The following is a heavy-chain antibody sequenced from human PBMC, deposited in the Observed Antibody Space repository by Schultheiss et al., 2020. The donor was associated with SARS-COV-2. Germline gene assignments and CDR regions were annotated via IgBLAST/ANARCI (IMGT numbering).Heavy chain of an antibody. Sequence: SETLSLTCTVSGGSISSYYWSWIRQPAGKGLEWIGRIYTSGTTHYNPSLKSRVTMSVDTSKNQLSLKLSSVTAADTAVYYCARDYYYDSSGYILDYWGQGTLVTVSS. CDR1: GGSISSYY. CDR2: IYTSGTT. J-gene: IGHJ4*02. D-gene: IGHD3-22*01. CDR3: ARDYYYDSSGYILDY. V-gene: IGHV4-4*07.